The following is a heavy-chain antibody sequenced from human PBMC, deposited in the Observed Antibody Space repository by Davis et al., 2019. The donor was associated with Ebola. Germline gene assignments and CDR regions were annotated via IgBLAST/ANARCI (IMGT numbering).Heavy chain of an antibody. CDR3: HVKYYYYGMDV. V-gene: IGHV3-30*03. CDR2: ISYDGSNK. Sequence: GESLKISCAASGFTFSSYGMHWVRQAPGKGLEWVAVISYDGSNKYYADSVKGRFTISRDNSKNTLYLQMNSLRAEDTAVYYCHVKYYYYGMDVWGQGTTVTVSS. J-gene: IGHJ6*02. CDR1: GFTFSSYG.